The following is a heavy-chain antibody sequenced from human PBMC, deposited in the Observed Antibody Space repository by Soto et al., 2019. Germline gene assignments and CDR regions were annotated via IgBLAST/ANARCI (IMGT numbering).Heavy chain of an antibody. J-gene: IGHJ6*02. CDR3: ARDPGSSDWYRPYFSMDV. D-gene: IGHD6-13*01. Sequence: QVHLVQSGAEVRKPGASVKVSCKASGYSFITYGLHWVRQAPGQRLEWMGWIYGGNGDTKYSENFQGRVSITRDTSASTAYLELISLRSEDTAVYYCARDPGSSDWYRPYFSMDVWGQGTTVTVS. V-gene: IGHV1-3*01. CDR1: GYSFITYG. CDR2: IYGGNGDT.